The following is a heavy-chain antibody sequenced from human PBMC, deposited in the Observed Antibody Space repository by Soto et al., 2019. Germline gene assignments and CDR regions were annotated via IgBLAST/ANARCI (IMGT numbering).Heavy chain of an antibody. J-gene: IGHJ6*02. CDR2: ISSSSSYA. D-gene: IGHD4-17*01. Sequence: PGGSLRLSCAASGFTFSDYYMSWIRQAPGKGLEWVSYISSSSSYANYADSVKGRFTISRDNAKNSLYLQMNSLRAEDTAVYYCARDLFATVTTVTTYPEDLYYYYYGMDVWGQGTTVTVSS. CDR3: ARDLFATVTTVTTYPEDLYYYYYGMDV. V-gene: IGHV3-11*06. CDR1: GFTFSDYY.